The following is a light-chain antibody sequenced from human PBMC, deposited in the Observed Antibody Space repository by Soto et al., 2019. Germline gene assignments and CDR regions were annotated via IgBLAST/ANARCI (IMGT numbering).Light chain of an antibody. V-gene: IGKV3D-20*01. CDR2: DAS. J-gene: IGKJ1*01. Sequence: ILLTQSPATLSFSPGDRATLSCRATPYIDTDLAWYQQQPGQAPRLLIFDASTRATGIPDRFSGSGSGTDFTLTISRLEPEDFAVYYCQQYGSSGTFGQGTKVDIK. CDR3: QQYGSSGT. CDR1: PYIDTD.